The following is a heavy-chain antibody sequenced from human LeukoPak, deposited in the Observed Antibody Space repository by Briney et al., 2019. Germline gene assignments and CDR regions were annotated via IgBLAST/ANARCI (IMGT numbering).Heavy chain of an antibody. D-gene: IGHD6-19*01. CDR3: ATKQWLAPPPDS. J-gene: IGHJ4*02. Sequence: GGSLRLSCAASGLSFSSHWMHWVRQVPGKGLVWVSRINPVGSTTHYADSVKGRFTVSRDNADNTMFLQMNSVRDEDTAVYYCATKQWLAPPPDSWGQGTPVTVSS. CDR1: GLSFSSHW. CDR2: INPVGSTT. V-gene: IGHV3-74*01.